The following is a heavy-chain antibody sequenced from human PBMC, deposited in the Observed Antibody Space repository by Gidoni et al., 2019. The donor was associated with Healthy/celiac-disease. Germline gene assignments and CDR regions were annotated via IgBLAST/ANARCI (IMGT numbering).Heavy chain of an antibody. J-gene: IGHJ6*02. CDR3: ARDQWLVRDRYYYYGMDV. CDR1: GFTFTTYS. CDR2: ISSSSSYI. Sequence: EVQLVESGGGLVKPGGSLRLSCAASGFTFTTYSMNWVRQAPGKGLEWVSSISSSSSYIYYADSVKGRFTISRDNAKNSLYLQMNSLRAEDTAVYYCARDQWLVRDRYYYYGMDVWGQGTTVTVSS. V-gene: IGHV3-21*01. D-gene: IGHD6-19*01.